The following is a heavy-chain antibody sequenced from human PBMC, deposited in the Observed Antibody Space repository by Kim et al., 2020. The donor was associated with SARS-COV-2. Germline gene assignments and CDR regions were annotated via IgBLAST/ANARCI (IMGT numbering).Heavy chain of an antibody. CDR3: TVRRTVGATVFDN. CDR2: IKTKSEGGTS. D-gene: IGHD1-26*01. J-gene: IGHJ4*02. CDR1: GFTFSNAW. V-gene: IGHV3-15*01. Sequence: GGSLRLSCAASGFTFSNAWMSWVRLAPGKGLEWVGRIKTKSEGGTSDYAAPVKGRFTIARDDSKNTLYLQMNSLETEDTAMYYCTVRRTVGATVFDNWGQGTLVTVSS.